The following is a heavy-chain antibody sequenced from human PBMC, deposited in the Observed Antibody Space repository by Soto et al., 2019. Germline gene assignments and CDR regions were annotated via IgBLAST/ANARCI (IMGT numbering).Heavy chain of an antibody. V-gene: IGHV3-9*01. Sequence: GGSLRLSCAASGFTFDDYAMHWVRQAPGKGLEWVSGISWNSGSIGYADSVKGRFTISRDNAKNSLYLQMNSLRAEDTALYYCAKWTPTRALDYWGQGTLVTVSS. CDR3: AKWTPTRALDY. CDR2: ISWNSGSI. CDR1: GFTFDDYA. D-gene: IGHD2-2*01. J-gene: IGHJ4*02.